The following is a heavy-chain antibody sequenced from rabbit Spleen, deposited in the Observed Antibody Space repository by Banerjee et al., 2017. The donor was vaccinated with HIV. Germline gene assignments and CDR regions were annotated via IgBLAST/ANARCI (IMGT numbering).Heavy chain of an antibody. J-gene: IGHJ4*01. V-gene: IGHV1S40*01. CDR1: GFTLSSYY. CDR3: ARDLDGVIGWNFGW. Sequence: VESGGGLVQPGGSLKLSCKASGFTLSSYYMNWVRQAPGKGLEWIACIDAGSSGFTYFATWAKGRFTISKTSSTTVTLQMTSLTAADTATYFCARDLDGVIGWNFGWWGPGTLVTVS. CDR2: IDAGSSGFT. D-gene: IGHD4-1*01.